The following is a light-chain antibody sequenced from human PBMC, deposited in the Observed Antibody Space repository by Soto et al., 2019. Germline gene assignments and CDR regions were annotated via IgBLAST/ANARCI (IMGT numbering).Light chain of an antibody. V-gene: IGKV3-11*01. J-gene: IGKJ4*01. Sequence: EIVLTQSPTTLSLSPGERAILSCRASQSVGNHLAWYQQKAGQAPRLLIYDASNRATGVPARFSGRGSATYFTLTISGLERDDFAVSYCQQRDIWPLSFGGGTKVEIK. CDR1: QSVGNH. CDR2: DAS. CDR3: QQRDIWPLS.